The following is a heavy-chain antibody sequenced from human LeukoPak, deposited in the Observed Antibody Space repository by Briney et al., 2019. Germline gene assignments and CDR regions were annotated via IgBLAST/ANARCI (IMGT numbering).Heavy chain of an antibody. D-gene: IGHD3-16*01. J-gene: IGHJ4*02. CDR2: IIPIFGTA. CDR3: ARDTITFGGVIFDY. CDR1: GYTFTSYY. Sequence: SVKVSCKASGYTFTSYYMHWVRQAPGQGLEWMGGIIPIFGTANYAQKFQGRVTITADESTSTAYMELSSLRSEDTAVYYCARDTITFGGVIFDYWGQGTLVTVSS. V-gene: IGHV1-69*13.